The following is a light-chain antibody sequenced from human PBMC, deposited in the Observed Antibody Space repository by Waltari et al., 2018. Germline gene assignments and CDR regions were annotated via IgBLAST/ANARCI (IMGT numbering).Light chain of an antibody. CDR2: GI. V-gene: IGLV1-36*01. CDR1: NTNFGPYG. Sequence: QPALIQDAPVSGPVGRKVPQSCTGNNTNFGPYGVGWYQQISHGPPKSVMFGISLPSGIPDRFSGSKSGTTASLTISGLQPEDEGDYFCSTWDHSLNGRVFGGGTKLTVL. J-gene: IGLJ3*02. CDR3: STWDHSLNGRV.